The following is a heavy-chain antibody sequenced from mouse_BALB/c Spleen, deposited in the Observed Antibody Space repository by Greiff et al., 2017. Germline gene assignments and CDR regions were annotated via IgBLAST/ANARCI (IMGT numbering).Heavy chain of an antibody. J-gene: IGHJ1*01. CDR1: GFNIKDTY. CDR2: IDPANGNT. Sequence: VQLQQSGAELVKPGASVMLSCTASGFNIKDTYMHWVKQRPDQGLEWIGRIDPANGNTKYDPKFQGKATITADTSSNTAYLQLSSLTSEDTAVYYCARITTGGYWDFDVWGAGTTVTVSS. CDR3: ARITTGGYWDFDV. D-gene: IGHD1-1*01. V-gene: IGHV14-3*02.